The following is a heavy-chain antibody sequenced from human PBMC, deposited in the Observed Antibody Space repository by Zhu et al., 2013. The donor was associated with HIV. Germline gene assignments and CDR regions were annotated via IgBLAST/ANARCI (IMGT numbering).Heavy chain of an antibody. V-gene: IGHV1-46*01. CDR3: ASEPPSTGNYDH. D-gene: IGHD3-9*01. CDR1: GYTLTTYY. Sequence: QVQLVQSGAEVRRPGASVKVSCKASGYTLTTYYIHCVRQAPGQGLEWMGLISPSGDSTNYAQKFQGRVTMTRDTSTSTVYMELSSLNSDDTAVYYCASEPPSTGNYDHWGQGTLVTVSS. J-gene: IGHJ5*02. CDR2: ISPSGDST.